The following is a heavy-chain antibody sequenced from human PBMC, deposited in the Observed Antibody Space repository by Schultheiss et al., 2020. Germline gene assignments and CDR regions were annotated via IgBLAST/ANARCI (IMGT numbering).Heavy chain of an antibody. CDR3: ARDIVVVPAPLGVGMDV. D-gene: IGHD2-2*01. J-gene: IGHJ6*02. V-gene: IGHV3-33*01. Sequence: GGSLRLSCAASGFTFSSYGMHWVRQAPGKGLEWVAVILYDGSNKYYADSVKGRFTISRDNSKNTLYLQMNSLRAEDTAVYYCARDIVVVPAPLGVGMDVWGQGTTVNVSS. CDR1: GFTFSSYG. CDR2: ILYDGSNK.